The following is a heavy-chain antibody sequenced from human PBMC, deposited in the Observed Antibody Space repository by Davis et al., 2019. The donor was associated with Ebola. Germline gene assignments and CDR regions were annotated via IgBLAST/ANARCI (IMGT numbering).Heavy chain of an antibody. Sequence: MPSETLSLTCAVYGGSFSGYYWSWIRQPPGKGLEWIGEINHSGSTNYNPSLKSRVTISVDTSKNQFSLKLSSVTAADTAVYYCAREARSSSGCDYWGQGTLVTVSS. CDR1: GGSFSGYY. CDR3: AREARSSSGCDY. J-gene: IGHJ4*02. CDR2: INHSGST. D-gene: IGHD6-19*01. V-gene: IGHV4-34*01.